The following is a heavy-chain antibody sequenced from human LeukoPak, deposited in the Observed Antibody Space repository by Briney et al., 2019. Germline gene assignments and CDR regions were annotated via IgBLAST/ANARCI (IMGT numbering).Heavy chain of an antibody. V-gene: IGHV7-4-1*02. J-gene: IGHJ4*02. D-gene: IGHD6-19*01. CDR1: GYTFTSYY. Sequence: ASVKVSCKASGYTFTSYYMHWVRQAPGQGLEWMGWINTNTGNPTYAQGFTGRFVFSLDTSVSTAYLQISSLKAEDTAVYYCARGGSGWYSVPDYWGQGTLVTVSS. CDR3: ARGGSGWYSVPDY. CDR2: INTNTGNP.